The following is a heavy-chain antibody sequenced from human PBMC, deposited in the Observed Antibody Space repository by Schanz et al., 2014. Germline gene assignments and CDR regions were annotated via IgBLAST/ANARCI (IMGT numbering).Heavy chain of an antibody. CDR3: ARDRRRYCSTASCLHDNWFDP. J-gene: IGHJ5*02. D-gene: IGHD2-2*01. CDR2: ISPYNGNT. Sequence: QVQLVQSGAEVKKPGASVKVSCKTSGYTFSSYGITWVRQAPGQGLEWMGWISPYNGNTNYAQKLQGRVTMTTDTSTTTAYMELSGLRSEDTAVYYCARDRRRYCSTASCLHDNWFDPWGQGTLXIVSS. CDR1: GYTFSSYG. V-gene: IGHV1-18*01.